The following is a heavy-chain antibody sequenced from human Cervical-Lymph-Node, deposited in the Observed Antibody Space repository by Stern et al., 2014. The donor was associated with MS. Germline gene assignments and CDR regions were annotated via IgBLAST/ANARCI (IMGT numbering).Heavy chain of an antibody. V-gene: IGHV4-31*03. J-gene: IGHJ3*02. CDR2: IFYSGST. CDR3: ARDGPQVGAGSFDI. D-gene: IGHD1-26*01. Sequence: QLQLQESGPGLVKPSQTLSLTCTVSGGSISSGDYYWNWIRQHPGQGLEWIGYIFYSGSTYYNPSLKSRVTISVGTSKNQFSLKLSSVTAADTAVYYCARDGPQVGAGSFDIWGQGTMVTVSS. CDR1: GGSISSGDYY.